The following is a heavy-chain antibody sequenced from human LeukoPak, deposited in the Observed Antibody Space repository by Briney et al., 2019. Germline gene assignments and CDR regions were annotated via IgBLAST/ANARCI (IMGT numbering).Heavy chain of an antibody. CDR2: SYYGANT. V-gene: IGHV4-31*03. CDR3: ARANAEVNFDF. D-gene: IGHD1-1*01. Sequence: SQTLSLTCTVSGASVSPVGFYWSWIRQRPGKGLEWIGNSYYGANTYYNPSLKSRIAMSLDTSKNQLSLKLNSVTAADTAVYYCARANAEVNFDFWGQGIPVTVSS. J-gene: IGHJ4*02. CDR1: GASVSPVGFY.